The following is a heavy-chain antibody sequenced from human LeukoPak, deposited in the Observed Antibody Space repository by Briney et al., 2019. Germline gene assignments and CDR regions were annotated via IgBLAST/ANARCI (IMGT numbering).Heavy chain of an antibody. CDR1: GVTFGDYA. D-gene: IGHD2-15*01. J-gene: IGHJ1*01. V-gene: IGHV3-49*04. CDR3: TRVGCSGGSCYSTQYFQH. Sequence: GSLRLSCTASGVTFGDYAMSWVRQAPGKGQEWVGFISSKAYGTTTEYAASVKGTFTISRDDSKSIAYLQMNSLKTEDTAVYYCTRVGCSGGSCYSTQYFQHWGKGTLVTVSS. CDR2: ISSKAYGTTT.